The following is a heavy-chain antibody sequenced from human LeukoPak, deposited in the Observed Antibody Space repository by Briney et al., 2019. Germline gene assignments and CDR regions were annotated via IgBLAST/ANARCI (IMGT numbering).Heavy chain of an antibody. V-gene: IGHV7-4-1*02. CDR3: ASPSIGPGTYYYYYGMDV. J-gene: IGHJ6*02. Sequence: GASVKVSCKASGYTFTSYAMNWVRQAPGQGLEWMGWINTNTGNPTYAQGFTGRFVFSLDTSVSTAYLQISSLKAEDTAVYYCASPSIGPGTYYYYYGMDVWGQGTTVTVSS. CDR2: INTNTGNP. CDR1: GYTFTSYA. D-gene: IGHD1-1*01.